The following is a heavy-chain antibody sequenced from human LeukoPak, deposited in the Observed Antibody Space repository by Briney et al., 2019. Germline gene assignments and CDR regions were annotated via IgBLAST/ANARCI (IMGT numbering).Heavy chain of an antibody. Sequence: PSETLSLTCAVYSGSFSGYYWSWIRQPPGKGLEWIGEINHSGSTNYNPSLKSRVTISVDTSKNQFSLKLSSVTAADTAVYYCARGPRGVVVVPAAIIARVGRSGWFDPWGQGTLVTVSS. CDR1: SGSFSGYY. D-gene: IGHD2-2*02. CDR3: ARGPRGVVVVPAAIIARVGRSGWFDP. CDR2: INHSGST. J-gene: IGHJ5*02. V-gene: IGHV4-34*01.